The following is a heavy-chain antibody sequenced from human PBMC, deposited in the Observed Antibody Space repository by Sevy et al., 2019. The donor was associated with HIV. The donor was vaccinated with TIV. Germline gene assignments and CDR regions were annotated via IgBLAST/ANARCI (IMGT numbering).Heavy chain of an antibody. V-gene: IGHV3-49*04. Sequence: GGSLRLSCATSGFTFGDYAMSWVRQAPGKGLEWVAFIGTKGNGGTTEYAASVKGRFTMSRDDSKNIAYLQMNRLKSEDTAVYYCSRDVREVTIFGVARDAFDIWGQGTMVTVSS. J-gene: IGHJ3*02. CDR1: GFTFGDYA. D-gene: IGHD3-3*01. CDR2: IGTKGNGGTT. CDR3: SRDVREVTIFGVARDAFDI.